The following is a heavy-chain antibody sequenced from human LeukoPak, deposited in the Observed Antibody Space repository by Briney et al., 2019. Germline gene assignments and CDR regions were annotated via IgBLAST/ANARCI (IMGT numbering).Heavy chain of an antibody. CDR2: INHSGST. V-gene: IGHV4-34*01. J-gene: IGHJ5*02. CDR1: GGSFSGYY. CDR3: ARGARDIVVVPAAKPWFDP. D-gene: IGHD2-2*01. Sequence: SETLSLTCAVYGGSFSGYYWSWIRQPPEKGLEWIGEINHSGSTNYNPSLKSRVTISVDTSKNQFSLKLSSVTAADTAVYYCARGARDIVVVPAAKPWFDPWGQGTLVTVSS.